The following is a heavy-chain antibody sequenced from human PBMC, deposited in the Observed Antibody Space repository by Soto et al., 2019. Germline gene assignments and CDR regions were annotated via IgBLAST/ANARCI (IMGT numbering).Heavy chain of an antibody. CDR3: ARESEDLTSNFDY. Sequence: PGGSLRLSCAAPGFTFTRYSMNWVRQAPGKGLEWVSSISSTTNYIYYGDSMKGRFTISRDNAKNSLYLEMNSLRAADTAVYYCARESEDLTSNFDYWGQGTLVTVS. V-gene: IGHV3-21*06. CDR2: ISSTTNYI. CDR1: GFTFTRYS. J-gene: IGHJ4*02.